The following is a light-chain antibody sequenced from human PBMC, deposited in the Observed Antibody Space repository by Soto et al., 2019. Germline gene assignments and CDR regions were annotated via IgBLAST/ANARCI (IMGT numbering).Light chain of an antibody. V-gene: IGKV1-9*01. CDR2: AAS. Sequence: DIQLTQSPSFLSASVGDRVTITCRASQGISTYLAWYQQEPGKAPKLLIYAASTLQSGVPSRFGGSGYGTEFTLTISSLQPEDFATHYCQHLKGYPRPFGQGTKVEIK. J-gene: IGKJ1*01. CDR3: QHLKGYPRP. CDR1: QGISTY.